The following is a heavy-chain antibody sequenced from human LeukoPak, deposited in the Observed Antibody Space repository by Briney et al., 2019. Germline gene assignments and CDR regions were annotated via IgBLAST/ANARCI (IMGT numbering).Heavy chain of an antibody. D-gene: IGHD3-22*01. Sequence: PGGSLRLSCADSGFTFSSHWMHWVRQAPGKGLVWVSRIKYDASSTSYADSVKGRFTISRDNAKNTLYLQMNSLRAEDTAVYYCAKLDHSSGYSYRADAFDIWGQGTMVTVSS. V-gene: IGHV3-74*01. CDR2: IKYDASST. CDR3: AKLDHSSGYSYRADAFDI. CDR1: GFTFSSHW. J-gene: IGHJ3*02.